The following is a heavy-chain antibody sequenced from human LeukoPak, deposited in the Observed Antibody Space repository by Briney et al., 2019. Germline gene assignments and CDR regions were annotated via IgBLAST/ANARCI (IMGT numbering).Heavy chain of an antibody. CDR1: GFTFDDYA. J-gene: IGHJ4*02. CDR2: ISWNSGSI. V-gene: IGHV3-9*01. D-gene: IGHD3-10*01. Sequence: PGGSLRLSCAASGFTFDDYAMHWVRQAPGKGLEWVSGISWNSGSIGYADSVKGRFTISRDNAKNSLYLQMNSLRAEDTALYYCARVGVRGVIISPPPWDYWGQGTLVTVSS. CDR3: ARVGVRGVIISPPPWDY.